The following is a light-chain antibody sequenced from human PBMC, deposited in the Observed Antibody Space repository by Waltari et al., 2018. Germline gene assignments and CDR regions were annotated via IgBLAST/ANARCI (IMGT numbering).Light chain of an antibody. CDR2: DVS. Sequence: QPALAQPASVSGSPGQSITIPCTGTSRDVGPYTVLPWYQQHSGKAPKVIIFDVSKRPSGVSNRFSGSTSGNTASLTISGLQTDDEADYYCCAYASSSVPYVFGSGTKVTVL. J-gene: IGLJ1*01. CDR3: CAYASSSVPYV. V-gene: IGLV2-23*02. CDR1: SRDVGPYTV.